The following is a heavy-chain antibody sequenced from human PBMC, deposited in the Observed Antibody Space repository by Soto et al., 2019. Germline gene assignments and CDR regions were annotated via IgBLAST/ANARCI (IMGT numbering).Heavy chain of an antibody. J-gene: IGHJ4*02. CDR1: GFTFSNAW. V-gene: IGHV3-15*07. D-gene: IGHD4-17*01. Sequence: GGSLRLSCAASGFTFSNAWMNWVRQAPGKGLEWVGRIKSKTDGGTTDYAAPVKGRFTISRDDSKNTLYLQMNSLKTEDTAVYYCTTDRPDFGDLWFDYWGQGTLVTVSS. CDR3: TTDRPDFGDLWFDY. CDR2: IKSKTDGGTT.